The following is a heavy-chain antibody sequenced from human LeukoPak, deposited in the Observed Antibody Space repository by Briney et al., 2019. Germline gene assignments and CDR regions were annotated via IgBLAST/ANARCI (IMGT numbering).Heavy chain of an antibody. Sequence: ASVKVSCKASGYTFTGYYMHWVRQAPGQGLEWMGWITTNSGGTNDAPKFQGRRTMTSATCSSTAYMQLSRLRTEDTAEYYSARPRAYGDYLWGQGTPVSVSS. V-gene: IGHV1-2*02. CDR3: ARPRAYGDYL. J-gene: IGHJ5*02. CDR1: GYTFTGYY. D-gene: IGHD4-17*01. CDR2: ITTNSGGT.